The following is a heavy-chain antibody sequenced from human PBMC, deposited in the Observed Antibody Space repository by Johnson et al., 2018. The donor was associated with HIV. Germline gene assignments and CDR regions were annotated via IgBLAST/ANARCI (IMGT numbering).Heavy chain of an antibody. CDR3: AKGGVGRDGNRDAFDI. D-gene: IGHD5-24*01. CDR2: IRYDGSNK. CDR1: GFTFSSYG. J-gene: IGHJ3*02. V-gene: IGHV3-30*02. Sequence: QVQLVETGGGVVQPGRSLRLSCAASGFTFSSYGMHWVRQAPGKGLEWVAFIRYDGSNKYYAESVKGRFTISRDNPKNTLYLQMNSLRREDTAVYYCAKGGVGRDGNRDAFDIWGQGTMVTVFS.